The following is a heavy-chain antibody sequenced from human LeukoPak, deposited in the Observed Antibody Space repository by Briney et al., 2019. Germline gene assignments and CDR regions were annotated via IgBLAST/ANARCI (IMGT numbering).Heavy chain of an antibody. CDR2: INHSRST. J-gene: IGHJ3*02. CDR1: GGSFSGYY. V-gene: IGHV4-34*01. CDR3: ARLRPLLSYAFDI. Sequence: SETLSLTCAVYGGSFSGYYWSWIRQSPGKGLEWIGEINHSRSTNYNPSLKSRVTILVDTSKNQFSLKLSSVTAADTAVYYCARLRPLLSYAFDIWGQGTMVTVSS. D-gene: IGHD2-21*02.